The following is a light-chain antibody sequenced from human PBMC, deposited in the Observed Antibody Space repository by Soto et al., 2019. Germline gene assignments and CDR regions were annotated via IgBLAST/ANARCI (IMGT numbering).Light chain of an antibody. CDR1: STNIGRNS. J-gene: IGLJ3*02. CDR3: AAWDDSLSGGV. V-gene: IGLV1-44*01. Sequence: QSVLTQPPSASGTPGQRVSISCSGSSTNIGRNSISWYQNLPGTAPKLLIYTNNQRPSGVPARFSGSKSGTSASLAISGLQSEDEADYYCAAWDDSLSGGVFGGGTKVTVL. CDR2: TNN.